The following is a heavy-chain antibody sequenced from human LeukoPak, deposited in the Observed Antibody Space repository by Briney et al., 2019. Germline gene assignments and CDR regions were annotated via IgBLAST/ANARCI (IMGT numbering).Heavy chain of an antibody. CDR2: ISWNSGSI. D-gene: IGHD3-22*01. CDR1: GFPFDDYA. J-gene: IGHJ4*02. V-gene: IGHV3-9*03. Sequence: PGGSLRLSCAASGFPFDDYAMHWVRQAPGKGLAWVSGISWNSGSIGYADSVKGRFTISRDNAKNSLYLQMNSLRAEDMALYYCAKTKANKYYYDSSGDHYFDYWGQGTLVTVSS. CDR3: AKTKANKYYYDSSGDHYFDY.